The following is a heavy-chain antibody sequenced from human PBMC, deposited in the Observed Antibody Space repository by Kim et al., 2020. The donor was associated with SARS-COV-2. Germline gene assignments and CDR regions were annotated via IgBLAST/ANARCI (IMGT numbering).Heavy chain of an antibody. CDR3: ARELDY. CDR2: IYLNNGDT. Sequence: ASVKVSCKASGYTFSNYFMHWVRQAPGQGLQWVGRIYLNNGDTYYSQKFQGRVTMTRDTSIATAYLEVTRLTSDDTAVYYCARELDYWGQGTLVTVSS. J-gene: IGHJ4*02. V-gene: IGHV1-2*06. CDR1: GYTFSNYF.